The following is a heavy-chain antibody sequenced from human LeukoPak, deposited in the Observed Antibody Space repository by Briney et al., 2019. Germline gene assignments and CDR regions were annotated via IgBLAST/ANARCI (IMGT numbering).Heavy chain of an antibody. V-gene: IGHV4-59*01. J-gene: IGHJ4*02. CDR1: SGSIDNYY. CDR2: IYSSGNT. Sequence: SETLSLTCTISSGSIDNYYWSWIRQPAGKGLEWIGQIYSSGNTNYNPSLKSRVTISVDRSKHQFSLKLSSVTAADTAVYYCARHLWSEYHKFDYWGQGTLVTVSS. CDR3: ARHLWSEYHKFDY. D-gene: IGHD3-3*01.